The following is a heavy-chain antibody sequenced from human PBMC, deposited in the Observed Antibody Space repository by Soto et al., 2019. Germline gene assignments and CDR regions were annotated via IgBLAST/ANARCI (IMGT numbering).Heavy chain of an antibody. CDR2: IYYSGST. CDR3: ARLLWFGELLRRYYFDY. Sequence: KASETLSLTCTVSGGSISSSSYYWGWIRQPPGKGLEWIGSIYYSGSTYYNPSLKSRVTISVDTSKNQFSLKLSSVTAADTAVYYCARLLWFGELLRRYYFDYWGQGTQVTVAS. J-gene: IGHJ4*02. CDR1: GGSISSSSYY. D-gene: IGHD3-10*01. V-gene: IGHV4-39*01.